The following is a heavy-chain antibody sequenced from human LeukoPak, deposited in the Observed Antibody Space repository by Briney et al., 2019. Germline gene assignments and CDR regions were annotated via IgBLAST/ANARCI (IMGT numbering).Heavy chain of an antibody. V-gene: IGHV3-23*01. CDR2: ISGSGGST. J-gene: IGHJ4*02. D-gene: IGHD5-18*01. CDR1: GFTFSSYG. Sequence: GGSLRLSCAASGFTFSSYGVTWVRQAPGKGLEWVSAISGSGGSTYYADSVKGRFTISRDNSKNTLYLQMNSLRAEDTAVYYCARDLSGVTGYTYGRGIDYWGQGTLVTVSS. CDR3: ARDLSGVTGYTYGRGIDY.